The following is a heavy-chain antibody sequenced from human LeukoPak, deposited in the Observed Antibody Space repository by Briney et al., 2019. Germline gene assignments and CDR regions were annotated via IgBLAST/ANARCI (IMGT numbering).Heavy chain of an antibody. Sequence: GVSLRLSCAASGFTVSSNYMSWVRQAPGKGLEWVSVIYSGGSTYYADSVKGRFTISRDNSKNTLYLQMNSLRAEDTAVYYCASAKSDCSSTSCPFDYWGQGTLVTVSS. V-gene: IGHV3-66*02. CDR3: ASAKSDCSSTSCPFDY. CDR1: GFTVSSNY. D-gene: IGHD2-2*01. CDR2: IYSGGST. J-gene: IGHJ4*02.